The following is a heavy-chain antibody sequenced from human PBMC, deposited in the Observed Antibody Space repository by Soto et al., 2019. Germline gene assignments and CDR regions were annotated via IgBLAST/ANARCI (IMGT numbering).Heavy chain of an antibody. CDR3: AGLTYTNYYSGGRYNWFDP. Sequence: PSETLSLTCTVSGGSISGYYWNWIRQPSGKGLEWIGYVYYSRSTNYNPSLKSRVSISIDTSKNQFSLKLSSVTAADTAVYYCAGLTYTNYYSGGRYNWFDPWGQGTLVTVSS. J-gene: IGHJ5*02. CDR2: VYYSRST. D-gene: IGHD2-15*01. V-gene: IGHV4-59*01. CDR1: GGSISGYY.